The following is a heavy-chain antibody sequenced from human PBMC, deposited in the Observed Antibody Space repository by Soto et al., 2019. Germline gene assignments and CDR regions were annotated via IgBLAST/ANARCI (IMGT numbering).Heavy chain of an antibody. J-gene: IGHJ4*02. CDR1: GFTFSSYA. D-gene: IGHD3-9*01. CDR3: AKGYDILTGYPYYFDY. V-gene: IGHV3-23*01. CDR2: ISGSGGST. Sequence: GGSLRLSCAASGFTFSSYAMSWVRQAPGKGLEWVSAISGSGGSTYYADSVKGRFTISRDNSKNTLYLQMNSLRAEDTAVYYCAKGYDILTGYPYYFDYWGQGTLVTVSS.